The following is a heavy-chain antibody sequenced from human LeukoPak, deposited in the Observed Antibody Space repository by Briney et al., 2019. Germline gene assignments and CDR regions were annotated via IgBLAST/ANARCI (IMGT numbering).Heavy chain of an antibody. CDR2: IIPILGIA. CDR1: GGTFSSYA. J-gene: IGHJ3*02. V-gene: IGHV1-69*04. Sequence: SVKVSCKASGGTFSSYAISWVRQAPGQGLEWMGRIIPILGIANYAQKFQGRVTITADKSTSTAYMELSSLRSEDTAVYYCARRLSTMVRGVYAFDIWGQGTMVTVSS. D-gene: IGHD3-10*01. CDR3: ARRLSTMVRGVYAFDI.